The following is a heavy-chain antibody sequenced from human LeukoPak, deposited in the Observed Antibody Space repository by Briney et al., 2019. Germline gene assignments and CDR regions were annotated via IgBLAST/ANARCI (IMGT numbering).Heavy chain of an antibody. D-gene: IGHD5-12*01. V-gene: IGHV3-30*18. CDR3: AKTWYSGYDPRYAYYMDV. CDR1: GFTFSSYG. Sequence: GGSLRLFCAASGFTFSSYGMHWVRQAPGKGLEWVAVISYDGSNKYYADSVKGRFTISRDNSKNTLYLQMNSLRAEDTAVYYCAKTWYSGYDPRYAYYMDVWGKGTTVTVSS. J-gene: IGHJ6*03. CDR2: ISYDGSNK.